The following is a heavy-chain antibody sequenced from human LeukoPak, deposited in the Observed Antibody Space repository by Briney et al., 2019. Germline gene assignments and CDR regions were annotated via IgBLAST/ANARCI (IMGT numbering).Heavy chain of an antibody. V-gene: IGHV4-34*01. CDR2: INHSGST. J-gene: IGHJ5*02. CDR1: GGSFSGYY. Sequence: PSGTLSLTCAVYGGSFSGYYWSWIRQPPGKGLEWIGEINHSGSTNYNPSLKSRVTISVDTSKNQFSLKLSSVTAADTAVYYCARGGCTNGVCYRNWFDPWGQGTLVTVSS. D-gene: IGHD2-8*01. CDR3: ARGGCTNGVCYRNWFDP.